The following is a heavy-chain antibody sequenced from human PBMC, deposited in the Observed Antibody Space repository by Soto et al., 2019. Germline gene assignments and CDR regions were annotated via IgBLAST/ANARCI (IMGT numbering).Heavy chain of an antibody. CDR2: IFYSGST. D-gene: IGHD6-19*01. V-gene: IGHV4-59*11. CDR1: GGSISGHY. Sequence: LSLTCSVSGGSISGHYWTWIRQSPGKGLEWIGYIFYSGSTNYNPSLKSRVTISVDTSKNQFSLKMSSVTAADTAVYYCARVGSSGWSPDYWGRGTPVTAPQ. CDR3: ARVGSSGWSPDY. J-gene: IGHJ4*02.